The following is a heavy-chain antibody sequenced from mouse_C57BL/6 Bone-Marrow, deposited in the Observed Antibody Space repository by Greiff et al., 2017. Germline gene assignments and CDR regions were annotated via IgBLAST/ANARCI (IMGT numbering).Heavy chain of an antibody. V-gene: IGHV14-4*01. CDR1: GFNIKDDY. J-gene: IGHJ3*01. Sequence: VQLQQSGAELVRPGASVKLSCTASGFNIKDDYMHWVKQRPEQGLEWIGWIDPENGDTAYASKFQGKATITADTSSNTAYLHLSSLPSEDTAVNYFTFFYSCPFAYGGQGTLVTV. CDR2: IDPENGDT. CDR3: TFFYSCPFAY. D-gene: IGHD2-3*01.